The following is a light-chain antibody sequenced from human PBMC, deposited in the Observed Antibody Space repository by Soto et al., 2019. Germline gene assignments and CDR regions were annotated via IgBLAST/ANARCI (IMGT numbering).Light chain of an antibody. J-gene: IGKJ5*01. CDR2: TVS. Sequence: DVVMTQSPLSLPVTLGQPASISCRSNQSLVHSDGIAYFSWFQQRPGRSPRRLIYTVSNRDSGVPARFSGSGSGTDFALKISRVEAEDVGVYYCMQGTHWPSTFGQGTRLEIK. V-gene: IGKV2-30*02. CDR3: MQGTHWPST. CDR1: QSLVHSDGIAY.